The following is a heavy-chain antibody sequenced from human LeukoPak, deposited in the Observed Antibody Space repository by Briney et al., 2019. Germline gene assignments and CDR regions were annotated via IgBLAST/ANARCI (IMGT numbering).Heavy chain of an antibody. Sequence: GGSLRLSCAASGFTFSSYSMNWVRQAPGKGLGRVSYISSSSSTIYYAGSVKGRFTISRDNAKNSLYLQMNSLRAEDTAVYYCARALRYFDWLSTSPEYNWFEPWGQGTLVTVSS. D-gene: IGHD3-9*01. J-gene: IGHJ5*02. CDR1: GFTFSSYS. CDR3: ARALRYFDWLSTSPEYNWFEP. CDR2: ISSSSSTI. V-gene: IGHV3-48*01.